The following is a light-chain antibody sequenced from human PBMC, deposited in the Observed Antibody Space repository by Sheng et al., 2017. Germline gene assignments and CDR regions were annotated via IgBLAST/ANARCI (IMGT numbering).Light chain of an antibody. V-gene: IGKV3-15*01. CDR2: GAS. Sequence: EIVLTQSPDTLSLSPGDTASLSCRASQSITSIHLAWYQQKRGQAPRLLIYGASFRATGIPARFSGRGSGTDFTLTIISLQSEDFAFYYCQQYHNWPRTFGQGTKVEIK. J-gene: IGKJ1*01. CDR3: QQYHNWPRT. CDR1: QSITSIH.